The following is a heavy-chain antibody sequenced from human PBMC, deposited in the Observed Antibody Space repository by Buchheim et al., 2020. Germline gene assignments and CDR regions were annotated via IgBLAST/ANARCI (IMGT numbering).Heavy chain of an antibody. J-gene: IGHJ4*02. CDR1: GFTFNSYG. CDR3: ARDGSIGSGWQPFDY. CDR2: IWYDGSNK. D-gene: IGHD6-19*01. Sequence: QVQLVESGGGVVQPGRSLRLSCAASGFTFNSYGLHWVRQAPGKGLEWVAVIWYDGSNKYYVDYVKGRFTISRDDSKNTPYLQMNSLRAEDTAVYYCARDGSIGSGWQPFDYWGQGTL. V-gene: IGHV3-33*01.